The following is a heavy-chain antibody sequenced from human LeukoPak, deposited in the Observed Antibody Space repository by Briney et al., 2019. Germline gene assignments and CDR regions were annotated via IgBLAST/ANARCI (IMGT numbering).Heavy chain of an antibody. D-gene: IGHD6-13*01. CDR1: GGSFSGYY. Sequence: PSETLSLTCAVYGGSFSGYYWSWIRQPPGKGLEWIGSIYYSGSTYYNPSLKSRVTISVDTSKNQFSLKLSSVTAADTAVYYCARQTQLALDYWGQGTLVTVSS. V-gene: IGHV4-34*01. CDR3: ARQTQLALDY. J-gene: IGHJ4*02. CDR2: IYYSGST.